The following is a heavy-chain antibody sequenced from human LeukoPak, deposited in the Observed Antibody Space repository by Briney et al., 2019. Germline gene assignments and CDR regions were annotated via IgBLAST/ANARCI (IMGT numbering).Heavy chain of an antibody. D-gene: IGHD3-22*01. Sequence: SETLSLTCTVSGGSITNRTDHWAWIRQPPGKGLEWIGSIYHSGSTCYNPSLKSRVTISVDTSKRQFSLKLSSVTAADTSVYYCARHTGPDTMMVVVSPVGWFDPWGQGTQVTVSS. CDR2: IYHSGST. CDR3: ARHTGPDTMMVVVSPVGWFDP. J-gene: IGHJ5*02. CDR1: GGSITNRTDH. V-gene: IGHV4-39*01.